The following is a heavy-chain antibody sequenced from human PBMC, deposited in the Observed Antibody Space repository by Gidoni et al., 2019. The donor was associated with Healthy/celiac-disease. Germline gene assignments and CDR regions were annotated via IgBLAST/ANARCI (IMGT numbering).Heavy chain of an antibody. CDR2: IKSKTDGGTT. J-gene: IGHJ3*01. V-gene: IGHV3-15*01. Sequence: EVQLVESGGGLVKPGGSLRLSCAASGFTFSNAWMSWVRQAPGKGLEWVGRIKSKTDGGTTDYAAPVKGRFTISRDDSKNTLYLQMNSLKTEDTAVYYCTTSPSRDSSSWPQSNWGQGTMVTVSS. CDR3: TTSPSRDSSSWPQSN. D-gene: IGHD6-13*01. CDR1: GFTFSNAW.